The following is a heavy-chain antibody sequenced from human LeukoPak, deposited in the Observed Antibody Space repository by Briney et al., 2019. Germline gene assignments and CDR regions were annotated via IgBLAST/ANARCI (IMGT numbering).Heavy chain of an antibody. CDR3: ARLSSSSWYYPHWYFDL. CDR1: GGSISSSSYY. D-gene: IGHD6-13*01. Sequence: SETLSLTCTVSGGSISSSSYYWGCIRQPPGKGLEWIGSIYYSGSTYYNPSLKSRVTISVDTSKNQFSLKLSSVTAADTAVYYCARLSSSSWYYPHWYFDLWGRGTLVTVSS. V-gene: IGHV4-39*01. J-gene: IGHJ2*01. CDR2: IYYSGST.